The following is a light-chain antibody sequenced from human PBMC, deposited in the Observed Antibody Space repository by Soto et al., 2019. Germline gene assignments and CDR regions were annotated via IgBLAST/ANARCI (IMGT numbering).Light chain of an antibody. CDR1: SNDVGGYNY. Sequence: QPASVSGSPGQSITISCTGTSNDVGGYNYVSWYQQYPDKAPTLIIYDVSNRPSGVSTRFSGSKSGNRASLTISGLQAEDEADYYCSSYTTTTTSCVFGTGTKVTVL. J-gene: IGLJ1*01. V-gene: IGLV2-14*01. CDR3: SSYTTTTTSCV. CDR2: DVS.